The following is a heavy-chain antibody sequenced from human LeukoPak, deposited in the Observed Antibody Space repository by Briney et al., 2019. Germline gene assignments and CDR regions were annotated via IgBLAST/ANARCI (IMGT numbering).Heavy chain of an antibody. CDR2: IYSGGST. J-gene: IGHJ4*02. Sequence: PGGSLRLSCAASGFTVSSNYMSWVRQAPGKGLEWVSVIYSGGSTYFADSVKGRFTISRDNSKNTLYLQMNSLRAEDTAVYSCARDRVGATGHFDYWGQGTLVTVSS. V-gene: IGHV3-53*01. CDR3: ARDRVGATGHFDY. D-gene: IGHD1-26*01. CDR1: GFTVSSNY.